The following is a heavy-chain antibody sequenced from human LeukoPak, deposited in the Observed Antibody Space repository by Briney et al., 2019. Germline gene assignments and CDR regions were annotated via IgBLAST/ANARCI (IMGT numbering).Heavy chain of an antibody. J-gene: IGHJ4*02. CDR1: GYTFNSHG. CDR2: LRPYNGNT. V-gene: IGHV1-18*01. CDR3: ARVGYCTNGVCYKGDY. D-gene: IGHD2-8*01. Sequence: ASVKVSFKASGYTFNSHGISWVRQAPGQGLEWMGWLRPYNGNTNHAPKLKGRVTMTTDTSTSTAYMELRSLRSDDTAVYYCARVGYCTNGVCYKGDYWGQGTLVTVSS.